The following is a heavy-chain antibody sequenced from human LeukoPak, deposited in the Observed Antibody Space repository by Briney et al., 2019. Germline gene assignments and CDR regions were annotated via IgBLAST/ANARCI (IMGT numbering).Heavy chain of an antibody. V-gene: IGHV1-69-2*01. Sequence: GASVKVSCKVSGYTFTDYYMHWVQQAPGKGLEWMGLVDPEDGETIYAEKFQGRVTITADTSTDTAYMELGSLRSEDTAVYYCATGPINYYDSSGTFDYWGQGTLVTVSS. D-gene: IGHD3-22*01. J-gene: IGHJ4*02. CDR3: ATGPINYYDSSGTFDY. CDR2: VDPEDGET. CDR1: GYTFTDYY.